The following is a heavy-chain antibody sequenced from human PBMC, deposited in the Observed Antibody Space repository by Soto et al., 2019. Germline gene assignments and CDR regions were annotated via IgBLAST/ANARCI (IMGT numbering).Heavy chain of an antibody. D-gene: IGHD3-10*01. CDR3: ARGSTDSYPGSRISDF. CDR1: GFTVSNNY. J-gene: IGHJ4*02. V-gene: IGHV3-23*01. Sequence: GGSLRLSCAASGFTVSNNYMSWVRQAPGEGLEWVSTITDTGGDTKYADSVRGRFTMSRDNSKKTLYLQMNSLRVEDSALYYCARGSTDSYPGSRISDFWGRGTLVTISS. CDR2: ITDTGGDT.